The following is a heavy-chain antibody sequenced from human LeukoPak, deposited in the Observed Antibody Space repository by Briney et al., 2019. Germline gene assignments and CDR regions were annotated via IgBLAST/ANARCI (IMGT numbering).Heavy chain of an antibody. CDR2: INHSGST. D-gene: IGHD1-7*01. V-gene: IGHV4-34*01. CDR1: GGSFSGYY. Sequence: SETLSLTCAVYGGSFSGYYWSWIRQPPGKGLEWIGEINHSGSTNYNPSLKGRVTISVDTSKNQFSLKLSSVTAADTAVYYCARGGNYADYWGQGTLVTVSS. J-gene: IGHJ4*02. CDR3: ARGGNYADY.